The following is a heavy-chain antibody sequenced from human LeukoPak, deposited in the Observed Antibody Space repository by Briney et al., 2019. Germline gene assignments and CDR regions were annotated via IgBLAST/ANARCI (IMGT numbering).Heavy chain of an antibody. J-gene: IGHJ4*02. CDR1: GSTSSSYS. V-gene: IGHV3-21*01. CDR2: ISSSSSYI. CDR3: ARLVPAAIIDY. D-gene: IGHD2-2*01. Sequence: GGSLRLSCAASGSTSSSYSMNWVRQAPGKGLEWVSSISSSSSYIYYADSVKGRFTISRDNAKNSLYLQMNSLRAEDTAVYYCARLVPAAIIDYWGQGTLVTVSS.